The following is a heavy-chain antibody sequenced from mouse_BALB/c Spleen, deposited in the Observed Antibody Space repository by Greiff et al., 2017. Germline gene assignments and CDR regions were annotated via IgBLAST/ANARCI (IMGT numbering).Heavy chain of an antibody. J-gene: IGHJ4*01. CDR1: GFTFSDYY. Sequence: EVKVVESGGGLVKPGGSLKLSCAASGFTFSDYYMYWVRQTPEKRLEWVATISDGGSYTYYPDSVKGRFTISRDNDKNNLYLQMSSLKSEDTAMYYCARSTTDYAMDYWGQGTSVTVSS. V-gene: IGHV5-4*02. CDR3: ARSTTDYAMDY. CDR2: ISDGGSYT. D-gene: IGHD1-1*01.